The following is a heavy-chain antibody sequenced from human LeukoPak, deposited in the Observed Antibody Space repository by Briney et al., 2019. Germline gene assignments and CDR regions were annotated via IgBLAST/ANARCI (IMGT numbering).Heavy chain of an antibody. CDR3: ARSGATLFAVLDY. CDR2: ISDTGST. CDR1: GGSIITRSYY. D-gene: IGHD2-15*01. V-gene: IGHV4-39*01. J-gene: IGHJ4*02. Sequence: PSETLSLTCTVSGGSIITRSYYWGWIRRPPGKGLEWLGTISDTGSTYYNPSLKSRVTMSVDTSKNQFSLRLTSVTAADTAVYYCARSGATLFAVLDYWGQGTLVTVSP.